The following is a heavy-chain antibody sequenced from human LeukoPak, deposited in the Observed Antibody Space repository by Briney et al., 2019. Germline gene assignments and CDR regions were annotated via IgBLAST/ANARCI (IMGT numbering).Heavy chain of an antibody. CDR2: INPSGGST. V-gene: IGHV1-46*01. D-gene: IGHD2-21*02. J-gene: IGHJ4*02. Sequence: GASVKVSCKASGYTFTSYYMHWVRQAPGQGLEWMGIINPSGGSTSYAQKFQGRVTMTRDTSISTAYMELSRLRSDDTAVYYCARVRLSRGRIAYCGGDCPGPLGYWGQGTLVTVSS. CDR1: GYTFTSYY. CDR3: ARVRLSRGRIAYCGGDCPGPLGY.